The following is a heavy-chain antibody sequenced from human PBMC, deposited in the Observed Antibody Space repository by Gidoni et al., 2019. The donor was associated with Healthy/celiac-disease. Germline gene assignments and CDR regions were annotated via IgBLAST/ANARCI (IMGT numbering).Heavy chain of an antibody. V-gene: IGHV3-33*01. Sequence: QVQLVESGGGVVQPGRSLRLSCAASGFTFSSYGMHWVRQAPGKGLEWVAVIWYDGSNKYYADSVKGRFTISRDNSKNTLYLQMNSLRAEDTAVYYCARDAEWEIAARPSIYNWFDPWGQGTLVTVSS. D-gene: IGHD6-6*01. J-gene: IGHJ5*02. CDR3: ARDAEWEIAARPSIYNWFDP. CDR1: GFTFSSYG. CDR2: IWYDGSNK.